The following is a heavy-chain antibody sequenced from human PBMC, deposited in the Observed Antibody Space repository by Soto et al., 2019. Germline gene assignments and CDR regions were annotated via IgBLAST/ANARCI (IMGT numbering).Heavy chain of an antibody. D-gene: IGHD6-19*01. J-gene: IGHJ4*02. CDR1: GFTVSSNF. CDR3: ARGVGYSSGWYDY. Sequence: EVQLVESGGDLVQPGGSLRLSCAASGFTVSSNFMSWVRQAPGKGLEWVSVIYSGGTTYYADSVKGRFTISRHNSKNTLYLQMNSLRPGDTAVYYCARGVGYSSGWYDYWGQGTLVTVSS. V-gene: IGHV3-53*04. CDR2: IYSGGTT.